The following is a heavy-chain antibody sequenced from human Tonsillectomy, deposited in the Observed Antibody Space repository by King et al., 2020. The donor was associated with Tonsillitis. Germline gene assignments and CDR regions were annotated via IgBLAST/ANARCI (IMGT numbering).Heavy chain of an antibody. J-gene: IGHJ4*02. D-gene: IGHD3-22*01. CDR3: VRERSYYSVCS. CDR1: GFTFSNYW. Sequence: VQLVESGGGLVQPGGSLRLSCAASGFTFSNYWMHWVRQAPGKGLVWVSVISGDGSTTIYTDSVKGRFTISRDNAMNTAYLQMNSLRAEDTAVYYCVRERSYYSVCSWGQGTLVTVSS. CDR2: ISGDGSTT. V-gene: IGHV3-74*01.